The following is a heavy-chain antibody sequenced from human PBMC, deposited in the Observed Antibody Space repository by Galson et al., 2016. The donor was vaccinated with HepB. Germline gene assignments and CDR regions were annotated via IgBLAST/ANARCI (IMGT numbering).Heavy chain of an antibody. J-gene: IGHJ4*02. CDR1: GFIFNSHA. CDR2: ISDIGANT. CDR3: AARYGEFLMVFDY. Sequence: SLRLSCAGSGFIFNSHAMSWVRQAPGKGLELVSAISDIGANTYHADFVKGRFTISRDNSKNTMYLQMNSLRVEDTAAYYCAARYGEFLMVFDYWGQGTLVTVSS. V-gene: IGHV3-23*01. D-gene: IGHD3-10*01.